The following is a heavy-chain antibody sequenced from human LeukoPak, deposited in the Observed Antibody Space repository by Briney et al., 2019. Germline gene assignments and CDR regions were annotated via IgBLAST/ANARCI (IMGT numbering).Heavy chain of an antibody. Sequence: TXSXTCXVXGGSIXSSSYYWGWVRQPPGKGLEWIVSIYYSGSTYYNPSLKSRVTISVYTAKNQFSLKLSSLTAADTAVYYCATSPPYYYGSGSYVSSRDFDYWGQGTLVTVSS. CDR2: IYYSGST. D-gene: IGHD3-10*01. V-gene: IGHV4-39*01. CDR3: ATSPPYYYGSGSYVSSRDFDY. J-gene: IGHJ4*02. CDR1: GGSIXSSSYY.